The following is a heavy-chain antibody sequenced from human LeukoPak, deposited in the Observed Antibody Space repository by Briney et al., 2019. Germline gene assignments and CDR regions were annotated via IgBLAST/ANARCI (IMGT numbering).Heavy chain of an antibody. CDR3: ARGQGTTVTSYAFDI. CDR2: IKQDGSEK. D-gene: IGHD4-17*01. V-gene: IGHV3-7*04. Sequence: GGSLRLSCAASGFTFSSYWMSWVRQAPGKGLEWVANIKQDGSEKYYVDSVKGRFTISRDNAKNSLYLQMNSLRAEDTAVYSCARGQGTTVTSYAFDIWGKGTMVTVSS. CDR1: GFTFSSYW. J-gene: IGHJ3*02.